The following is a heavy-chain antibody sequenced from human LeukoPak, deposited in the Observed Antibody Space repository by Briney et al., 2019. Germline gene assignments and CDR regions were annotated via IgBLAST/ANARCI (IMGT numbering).Heavy chain of an antibody. CDR2: IIPIFGTA. CDR1: GGTFSSYA. D-gene: IGHD2-2*01. Sequence: SVKVSLKASGGTFSSYASSWVRQAPGQGREWMGGIIPIFGTANYAQKFQGRVTITTDESTSTAYMELSSLRSEDTAVYYCARDFPIYCSSTSCYRSGWFDPWGQGTLVTVSS. J-gene: IGHJ5*02. CDR3: ARDFPIYCSSTSCYRSGWFDP. V-gene: IGHV1-69*05.